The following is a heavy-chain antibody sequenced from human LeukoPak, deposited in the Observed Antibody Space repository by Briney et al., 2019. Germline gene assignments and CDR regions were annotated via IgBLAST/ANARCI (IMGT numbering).Heavy chain of an antibody. Sequence: GGSLRLSCAASGVTFTTYAMTCVRQAPGKGLEWVSAISGSGGKTYYPDSVKGRFTVSRDNSKSTLYLQISSLRAEDTAVYYCAITLVGATSCPDCYLVSWGQRTLVTVSS. CDR1: GVTFTTYA. CDR3: AITLVGATSCPDCYLVS. J-gene: IGHJ4*02. V-gene: IGHV3-23*01. CDR2: ISGSGGKT. D-gene: IGHD1-26*01.